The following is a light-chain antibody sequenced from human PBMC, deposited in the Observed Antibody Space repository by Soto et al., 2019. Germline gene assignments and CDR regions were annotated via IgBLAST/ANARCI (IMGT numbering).Light chain of an antibody. CDR1: RSFASSY. V-gene: IGKV3D-20*02. CDR2: AAS. Sequence: IVLTQSPVTLSLSPGERATLSCRASRSFASSYLGWYQQKPGQAPRLLIYAASTRATGIPDRFSGSGSATDFTLTISRLEPEDSAVYYCQQRSNWPLLTFGGGTKVEIK. CDR3: QQRSNWPLLT. J-gene: IGKJ4*01.